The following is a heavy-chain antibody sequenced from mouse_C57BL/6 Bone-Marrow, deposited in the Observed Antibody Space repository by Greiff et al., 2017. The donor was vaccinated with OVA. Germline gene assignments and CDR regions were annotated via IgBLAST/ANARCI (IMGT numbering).Heavy chain of an antibody. CDR1: DSEVFPIAY. CDR3: ARLRYYGSSYYWYFDV. J-gene: IGHJ1*03. D-gene: IGHD1-1*01. CDR2: ILPSIGRT. V-gene: IGHV15-2*01. Sequence: VQLQQSGSELRSPGSSVKLSCKDFDSEVFPIAYMSWVRQKPGHGFEWIGGILPSIGRTIYGEKFEDKATLDADTLSNTAYLELNSLTSEDSAIYYCARLRYYGSSYYWYFDVWGTGTTVTVSS.